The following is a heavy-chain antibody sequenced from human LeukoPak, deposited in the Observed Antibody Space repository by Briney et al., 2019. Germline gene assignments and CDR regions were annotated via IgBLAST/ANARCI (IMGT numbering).Heavy chain of an antibody. CDR1: GYSFTSYW. CDR3: ARQYCSGGSCYPNWFDP. D-gene: IGHD2-15*01. Sequence: GESLKPSFKGSGYSFTSYWISWVRQMPGKGLEWMGRIDPSDSYTNYSPSFQGHVTISADKSISTAYLQWSSLKASDTAMYYCARQYCSGGSCYPNWFDPWGERTVHTVSS. J-gene: IGHJ5*02. CDR2: IDPSDSYT. V-gene: IGHV5-10-1*01.